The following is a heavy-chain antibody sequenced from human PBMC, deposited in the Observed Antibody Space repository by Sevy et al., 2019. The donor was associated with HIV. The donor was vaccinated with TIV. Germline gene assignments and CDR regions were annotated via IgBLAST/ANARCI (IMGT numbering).Heavy chain of an antibody. V-gene: IGHV4-30-4*01. J-gene: IGHJ4*02. Sequence: SETLSLTCTVSGGSISSGDYYWSWIRQAPGKGLEWIGYIYHSGSTYYNPSLKSRVTISVDTSKNQFSLKLSSVTAADTAVYYCASFQGVTHFDYWGQGTLVTVSS. D-gene: IGHD3-16*01. CDR1: GGSISSGDYY. CDR2: IYHSGST. CDR3: ASFQGVTHFDY.